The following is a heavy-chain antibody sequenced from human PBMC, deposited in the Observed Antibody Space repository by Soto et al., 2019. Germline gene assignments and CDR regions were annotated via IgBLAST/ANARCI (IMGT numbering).Heavy chain of an antibody. V-gene: IGHV3-74*01. Sequence: HPGGSLRLSCAASGFTFGHYWMHWVRQAPGRGLVWVSRINSDESSRTYADFVKGRFTISRDNARSTLYLQMNSLRAEDTAVYYCARDSSEYASADGIVYSGPAPLVTVSS. CDR1: GFTFGHYW. J-gene: IGHJ4*02. D-gene: IGHD2-2*01. CDR2: INSDESSR. CDR3: ARDSSEYASADGIVY.